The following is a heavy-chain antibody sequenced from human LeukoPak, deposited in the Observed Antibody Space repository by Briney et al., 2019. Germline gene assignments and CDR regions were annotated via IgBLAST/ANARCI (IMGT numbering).Heavy chain of an antibody. V-gene: IGHV3-7*02. CDR1: GFTFSDYW. D-gene: IGHD6-13*01. J-gene: IGHJ4*02. CDR3: ARVLTSYSSSWYFFDY. CDR2: TRQDGSEK. Sequence: PGESLRLSCAASGFTFSDYWMSWVRQAPGKGLEWVANTRQDGSEKYYVDSVKGRFTNSRDNAKKSLFLQVSSLRGEDTAVYYCARVLTSYSSSWYFFDYWGQGTLVTVSS.